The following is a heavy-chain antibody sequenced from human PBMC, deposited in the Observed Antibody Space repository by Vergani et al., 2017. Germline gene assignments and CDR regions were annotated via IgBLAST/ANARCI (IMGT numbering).Heavy chain of an antibody. Sequence: QVQLVQSGAEVKKPGASVKVSCKVSGYTLTELSMHWVRQAPGKGLEWMGGFDPEDGETIYAQKFQGRVTMTRNTSINTAYMELSRLSFEDAAVYYCARSTDYPDDYVSSDYFRRTLDVWGKGTTVTVS. CDR2: FDPEDGET. CDR1: GYTLTELS. J-gene: IGHJ6*03. D-gene: IGHD4/OR15-4a*01. CDR3: ARSTDYPDDYVSSDYFRRTLDV. V-gene: IGHV1-24*01.